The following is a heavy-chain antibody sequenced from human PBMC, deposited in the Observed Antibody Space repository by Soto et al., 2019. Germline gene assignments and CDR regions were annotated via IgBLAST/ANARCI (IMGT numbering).Heavy chain of an antibody. D-gene: IGHD5-18*01. CDR2: ISAYNGNT. CDR1: GYTFTSYG. Sequence: ASVKVSCKASGYTFTSYGISWVRQAPGQGLEWMGWISAYNGNTNYAQKLQGRVTMTTDTSTSTAYMELRSLRSDDTAVYYCARYSYGDYYHYGMDVWGQGTTVTVSS. CDR3: ARYSYGDYYHYGMDV. J-gene: IGHJ6*02. V-gene: IGHV1-18*04.